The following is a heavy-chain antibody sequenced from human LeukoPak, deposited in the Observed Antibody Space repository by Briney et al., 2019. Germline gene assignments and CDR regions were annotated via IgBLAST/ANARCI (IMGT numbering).Heavy chain of an antibody. CDR1: GFTFSSYA. CDR3: AKWSAWGLVRSDY. D-gene: IGHD6-19*01. J-gene: IGHJ4*02. Sequence: GGSLRLSCAASGFTFSSYAMSWVRQAPGKGLEWVSAIRGNGGNTYYADSVKGRFTISRDNSKNTLYLQMNSLRAEDTAVYYCAKWSAWGLVRSDYWGQGALVTVS. V-gene: IGHV3-23*01. CDR2: IRGNGGNT.